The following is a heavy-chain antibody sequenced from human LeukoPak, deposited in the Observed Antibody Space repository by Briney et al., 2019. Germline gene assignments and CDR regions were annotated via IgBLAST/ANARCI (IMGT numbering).Heavy chain of an antibody. CDR1: GASISNYY. CDR3: ARRVDLLWWLRLAWFDP. D-gene: IGHD5-12*01. J-gene: IGHJ5*02. Sequence: PSETLSLTCTVSGASISNYYWSWIRQPAGKGLEWIGRISTSGSTNYNPSLNRRVTMLVDTSKNQFSLKLSSVTAADTAVYYCARRVDLLWWLRLAWFDPWGQGTLVTVSS. CDR2: ISTSGST. V-gene: IGHV4-4*07.